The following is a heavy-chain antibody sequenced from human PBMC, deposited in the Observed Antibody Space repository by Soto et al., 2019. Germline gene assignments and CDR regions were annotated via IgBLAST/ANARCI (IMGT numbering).Heavy chain of an antibody. CDR1: GFSFTSYF. Sequence: QVQLVQSGAEVKEPGASVKISCKASGFSFTSYFMHWGRQAPGQRPEWMGMIYPNGDKTIFAQQLQGRVTMTKDTSTSTLFMELSSLRSEDTAVYFCAREVSTGVGANEYWGQGTLVTVSS. CDR2: IYPNGDKT. J-gene: IGHJ4*02. V-gene: IGHV1-46*04. D-gene: IGHD1-26*01. CDR3: AREVSTGVGANEY.